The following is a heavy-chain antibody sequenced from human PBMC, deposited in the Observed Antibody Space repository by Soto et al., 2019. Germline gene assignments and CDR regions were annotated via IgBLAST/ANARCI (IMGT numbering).Heavy chain of an antibody. D-gene: IGHD3-3*01. CDR3: ARGVRLRFLEWFYLNWFVH. Sequence: ASVKGSWKASGDTFTSSDINGVRQATGQGFEYLGWMNPNSGNTGYVKKFQGRVTMTRDTSMSTAYMELSSLRSEDTAVYYCARGVRLRFLEWFYLNWFVHWDRG. CDR1: GDTFTSSD. CDR2: MNPNSGNT. J-gene: IGHJ5*02. V-gene: IGHV1-8*01.